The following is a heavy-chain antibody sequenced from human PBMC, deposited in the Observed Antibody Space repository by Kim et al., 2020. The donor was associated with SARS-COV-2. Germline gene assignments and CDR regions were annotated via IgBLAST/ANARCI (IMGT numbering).Heavy chain of an antibody. Sequence: ANYEQKFQGRVTITADESTSTAYMELSSLRSEDTAVYYCASFATDEGDFDYWGQGTLVTVSS. CDR2: A. V-gene: IGHV1-69*01. CDR3: ASFATDEGDFDY. J-gene: IGHJ4*02.